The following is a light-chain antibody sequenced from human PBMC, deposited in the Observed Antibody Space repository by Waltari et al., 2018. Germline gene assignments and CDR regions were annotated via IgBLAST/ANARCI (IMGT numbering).Light chain of an antibody. J-gene: IGLJ3*02. CDR3: KSYTTSSTWV. CDR2: DVS. CDR1: SSDVGGYNY. V-gene: IGLV2-14*03. Sequence: QSALTQPASVSGSPGQSITISCTGTSSDVGGYNYVSWYQQHPGKAPKLMLYDVSKRPSGVSDRFSGSKSGNTASLTISGLQAEDEANYYCKSYTTSSTWVFGGGTKLTVL.